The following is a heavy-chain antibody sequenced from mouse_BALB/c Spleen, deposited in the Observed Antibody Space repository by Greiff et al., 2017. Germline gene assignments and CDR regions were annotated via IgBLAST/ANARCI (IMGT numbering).Heavy chain of an antibody. CDR3: TRSYYYGDYYAMDY. CDR2: IYPGNSDT. V-gene: IGHV1-5*01. Sequence: SGTVLARPGASVKMSCKASGYTFTSYWMHWVKQRPGQGLEWIGAIYPGNSDTSYNQKFKGKAKLTAVTSTSTAYMELSSLTNEDSAVYYCTRSYYYGDYYAMDYWGQGTSVTVSS. D-gene: IGHD1-1*01. J-gene: IGHJ4*01. CDR1: GYTFTSYW.